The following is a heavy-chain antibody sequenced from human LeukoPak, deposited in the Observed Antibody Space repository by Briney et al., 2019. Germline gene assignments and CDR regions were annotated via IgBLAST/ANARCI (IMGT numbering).Heavy chain of an antibody. CDR2: IIPIFGTA. CDR1: GCTFSSYA. D-gene: IGHD3-3*01. V-gene: IGHV1-69*13. Sequence: SLKVSCKASGCTFSSYAISLVRQAPRQGLEWMGGIIPIFGTANYAQKFQGRVTITADESTSTAYMELSSLRSEDTAVYYCARESAGGSGYYTDYYFDYWGQGTLVTDSS. CDR3: ARESAGGSGYYTDYYFDY. J-gene: IGHJ4*02.